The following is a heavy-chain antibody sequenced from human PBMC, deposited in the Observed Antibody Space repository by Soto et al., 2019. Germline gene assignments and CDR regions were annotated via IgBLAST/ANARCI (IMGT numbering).Heavy chain of an antibody. CDR2: IYSGGST. Sequence: EVQLVESGGGLVQPGGSLRLSCAASGFTVSSNYMSWVRQAPGKGLEWVSVIYSGGSTYYADSVKGRFTISRHNSKNTLYLQMSSLRDEDTAVYYCAREDCSGGSCYSGYYYYMDVWGEGTTVTVSS. D-gene: IGHD2-15*01. J-gene: IGHJ6*03. CDR1: GFTVSSNY. V-gene: IGHV3-53*04. CDR3: AREDCSGGSCYSGYYYYMDV.